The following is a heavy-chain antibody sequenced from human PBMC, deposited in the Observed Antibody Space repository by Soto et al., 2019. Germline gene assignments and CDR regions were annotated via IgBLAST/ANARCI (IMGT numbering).Heavy chain of an antibody. V-gene: IGHV3-48*02. D-gene: IGHD3-3*01. CDR1: GFTFSSYS. CDR2: ISSSSSTI. CDR3: ARDSSYDFWSGYYFYYYGMDV. J-gene: IGHJ6*02. Sequence: GGSLRLSCAASGFTFSSYSMNWVRQAPGKGLEWVSYISSSSSTIYYADSVKGRFTISRDNAKNSLYLQMNSLRDEDTAVYYCARDSSYDFWSGYYFYYYGMDVWGQGTTVTVSS.